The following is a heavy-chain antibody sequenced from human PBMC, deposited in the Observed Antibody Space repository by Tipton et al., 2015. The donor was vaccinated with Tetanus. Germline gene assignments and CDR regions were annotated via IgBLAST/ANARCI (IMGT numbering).Heavy chain of an antibody. D-gene: IGHD3-16*01. CDR1: GASISSGGYF. V-gene: IGHV4-31*03. CDR2: IYYSGST. Sequence: TLSLTCSVSGASISSGGYFWNWIRHRPGKGLEWIGYIYYSGSTFYNPSLKSRVTIPVDTSKNQFSLRLSSVTAADTAVYYCARDQGGGRVARLNWFGPWGQGAQVTVSS. J-gene: IGHJ5*02. CDR3: ARDQGGGRVARLNWFGP.